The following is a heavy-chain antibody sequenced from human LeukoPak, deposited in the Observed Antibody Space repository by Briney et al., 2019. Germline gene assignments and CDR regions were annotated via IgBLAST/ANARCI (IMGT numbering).Heavy chain of an antibody. D-gene: IGHD3-22*01. CDR1: GDSISSYY. CDR3: ARDKDYDSTGYLLSPDY. Sequence: PSETLSLTCSVSGDSISSYYWSWIRQPPGKGLEWIGFLYRGGSTYYNPSLTSRVTISVDMSKNQFSLKLSSVTAADTAVYYCARDKDYDSTGYLLSPDYWGQGTLVTVSS. V-gene: IGHV4-59*12. J-gene: IGHJ4*02. CDR2: LYRGGST.